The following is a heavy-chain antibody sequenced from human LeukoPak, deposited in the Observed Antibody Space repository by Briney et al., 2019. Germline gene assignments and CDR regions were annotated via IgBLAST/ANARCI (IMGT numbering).Heavy chain of an antibody. V-gene: IGHV3-74*01. CDR2: ITSDGSGT. J-gene: IGHJ3*02. CDR3: ARGGSPPEALGDTFDI. Sequence: GGSLRLSCAASGFTFSSYWMHWVRQAPGKGLVWVSGITSDGSGTRYADFVKGRFTISRDNAKNTVYLQMNSLRAEDTAVFYCARGGSPPEALGDTFDIWGQGTMVTVSS. D-gene: IGHD1-26*01. CDR1: GFTFSSYW.